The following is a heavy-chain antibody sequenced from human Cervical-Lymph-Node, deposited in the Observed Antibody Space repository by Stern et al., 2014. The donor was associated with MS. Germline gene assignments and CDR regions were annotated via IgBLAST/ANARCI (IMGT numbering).Heavy chain of an antibody. CDR1: GYTFSSYG. CDR3: ARETPNCSGGTCYPRIDY. V-gene: IGHV1-18*01. CDR2: ISVYNGDT. D-gene: IGHD2-15*01. J-gene: IGHJ4*02. Sequence: QVQLGQSGAEVKKPGASVKVSCKASGYTFSSYGFSWVRQAPGQGLEWMGWISVYNGDTSYAEKIQGRVTMTIDTSTSTAYMELRSLRSDDTAVYFCARETPNCSGGTCYPRIDYWGQGTLVTVSS.